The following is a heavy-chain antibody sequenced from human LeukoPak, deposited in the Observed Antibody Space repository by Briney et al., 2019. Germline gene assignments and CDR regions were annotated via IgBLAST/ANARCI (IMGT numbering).Heavy chain of an antibody. CDR3: ARVVSGPNVDRDAFAV. Sequence: GGSLRLSCAASGFTLSSYAMSWVRQAPGKGLEWVSAISGSGDTIYYADSVRGRFTVSRDNSKNTMYLQMNSLRAEDTAIYYCARVVSGPNVDRDAFAVWARGTMVTVSS. V-gene: IGHV3-23*01. D-gene: IGHD3-3*01. CDR1: GFTLSSYA. J-gene: IGHJ3*01. CDR2: ISGSGDTI.